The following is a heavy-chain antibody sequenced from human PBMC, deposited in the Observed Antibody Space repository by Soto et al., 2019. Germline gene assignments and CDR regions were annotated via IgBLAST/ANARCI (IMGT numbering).Heavy chain of an antibody. V-gene: IGHV1-69*02. Sequence: QVQLVQSGAEVKKPGSSVKVSCKASGGTFSSYTISWVRQAPGQGLEWMGRIIPILGIANYAQKFQGRVTITPNKSTSKAYMELSSLRSEDTAVYYCAGGGMAAAGAAVDYWGQGTLVTVSS. J-gene: IGHJ4*02. D-gene: IGHD6-13*01. CDR2: IIPILGIA. CDR3: AGGGMAAAGAAVDY. CDR1: GGTFSSYT.